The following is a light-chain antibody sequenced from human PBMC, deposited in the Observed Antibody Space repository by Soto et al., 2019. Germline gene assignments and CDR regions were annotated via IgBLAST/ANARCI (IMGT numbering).Light chain of an antibody. CDR3: QQYNSYWT. V-gene: IGKV1-5*03. CDR1: QSISRY. CDR2: EAS. J-gene: IGKJ1*01. Sequence: DIQMTQSPSTLSASVGDRVTITCRASQSISRYLAWYQQKPGKAPKFLIYEASNLERGVPSRFSGSGSGTEFTLTISSLQPDDFATYYCQQYNSYWTFGQGTKVEIK.